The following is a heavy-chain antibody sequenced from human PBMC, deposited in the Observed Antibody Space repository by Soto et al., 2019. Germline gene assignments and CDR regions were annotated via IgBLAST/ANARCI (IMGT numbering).Heavy chain of an antibody. D-gene: IGHD2-15*01. CDR1: GYTFTSYA. V-gene: IGHV1-3*01. Sequence: ASVKVSCKASGYTFTSYAMHWVRQAPGQRLEWMGWINAGNGNTKYSQKFQGRVTITRDTSASTAYMELSSLRSEDTAVYYCARDPGKGVVVVAATPDYYYYMDVWGKGTTVTVSS. CDR3: ARDPGKGVVVVAATPDYYYYMDV. J-gene: IGHJ6*03. CDR2: INAGNGNT.